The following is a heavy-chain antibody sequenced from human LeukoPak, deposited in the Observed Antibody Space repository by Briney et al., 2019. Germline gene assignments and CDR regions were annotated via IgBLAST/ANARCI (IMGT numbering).Heavy chain of an antibody. CDR1: GGSISSSNW. Sequence: PSETLSLTCAVSGGSISSSNWWSWVRQPPGKGLEWIGEIYHSGSTNYNPSLKSRVTISVDKSKNQFSLKLSSVTAADTAVYYCARSALAYSSGWPDYFDYWGQGTLVTVSS. D-gene: IGHD6-19*01. CDR2: IYHSGST. J-gene: IGHJ4*02. V-gene: IGHV4-4*02. CDR3: ARSALAYSSGWPDYFDY.